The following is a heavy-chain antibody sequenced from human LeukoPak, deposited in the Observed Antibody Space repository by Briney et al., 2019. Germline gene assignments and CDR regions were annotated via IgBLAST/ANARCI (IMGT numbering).Heavy chain of an antibody. CDR2: IYYSGST. Sequence: PSETLSLTCTVSGGSISSYYWSWVRQPPGKGLEWIGYIYYSGSTNYNPSLKSRVTISVDTSKNQFSLKLSSMTAADTAVYYCARDVGIVGASSWFDPWGQGTLVTVSS. CDR3: ARDVGIVGASSWFDP. D-gene: IGHD1-26*01. J-gene: IGHJ5*02. V-gene: IGHV4-59*01. CDR1: GGSISSYY.